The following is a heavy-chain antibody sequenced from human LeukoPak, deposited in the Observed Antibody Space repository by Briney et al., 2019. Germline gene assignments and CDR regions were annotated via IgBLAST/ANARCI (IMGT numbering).Heavy chain of an antibody. CDR2: INPSGGST. CDR1: GYTLTELS. V-gene: IGHV1-46*01. J-gene: IGHJ4*02. Sequence: ASVKVSCKVSGYTLTELSMHWVRQAPGQGLEWMGIINPSGGSTSYAQRFQGRVTMTRDTSTSTVYMELSSLRSEDTALYYCARVVADSSGWETLDYWGQGTLVTVSS. CDR3: ARVVADSSGWETLDY. D-gene: IGHD6-19*01.